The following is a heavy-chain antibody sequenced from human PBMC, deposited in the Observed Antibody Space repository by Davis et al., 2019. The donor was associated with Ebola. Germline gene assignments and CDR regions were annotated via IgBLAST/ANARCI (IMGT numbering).Heavy chain of an antibody. D-gene: IGHD6-13*01. Sequence: AASVKVSCKASGYTFTGYYMHWVRQAPGQGLEWMGWINPNSGGTNYAQKLQGRVTMTRDTSTSTVYMELSSLRSEDTAVYYCARDAIAAAAPQYYYYGMDVWGQGTTVTVSS. CDR1: GYTFTGYY. V-gene: IGHV1-2*02. CDR3: ARDAIAAAAPQYYYYGMDV. CDR2: INPNSGGT. J-gene: IGHJ6*02.